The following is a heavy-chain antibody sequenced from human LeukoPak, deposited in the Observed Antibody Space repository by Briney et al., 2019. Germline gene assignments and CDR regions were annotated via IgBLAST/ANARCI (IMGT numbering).Heavy chain of an antibody. CDR3: ARDEMKLGAFDY. CDR1: DYTFTSYG. D-gene: IGHD7-27*01. V-gene: IGHV1-18*01. Sequence: ASVKVSCKASDYTFTSYGISWVRQAPGQGLEWMGWISAYNGNTNYAQKLQGRVTMTTDTSTSTAYMELRSLRSDDTAVYYCARDEMKLGAFDYWGQGTLVTVSS. J-gene: IGHJ4*02. CDR2: ISAYNGNT.